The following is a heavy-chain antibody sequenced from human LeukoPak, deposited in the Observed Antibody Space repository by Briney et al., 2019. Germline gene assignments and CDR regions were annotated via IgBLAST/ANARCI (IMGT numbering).Heavy chain of an antibody. J-gene: IGHJ4*02. CDR1: GYTFTTYY. D-gene: IGHD5-18*01. CDR3: ARDQIQVWYMVGRFDH. Sequence: ASVKVSCKTSGYTFTTYYIHWIRQAPGQGLEWMGVITPNNGRPTYAQKFQGRVTVTMDTATGTVYMELSSLGSDDTAIYYCARDQIQVWYMVGRFDHWGQGNLVSVSS. V-gene: IGHV1-46*01. CDR2: ITPNNGRP.